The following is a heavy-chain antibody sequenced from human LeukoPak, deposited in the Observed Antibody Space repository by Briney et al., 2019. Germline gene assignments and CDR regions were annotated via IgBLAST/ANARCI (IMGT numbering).Heavy chain of an antibody. D-gene: IGHD2-2*01. Sequence: TGGSLRLSCAASGFTFDAYTMHWVRQAPGKGLEWVSLISWDGGSTYYADSVKGRFTISRDNSKNSLYLQMNSLRTEDTALYYCAKDLDSGASLWGQGTLVTVSS. CDR2: ISWDGGST. CDR1: GFTFDAYT. J-gene: IGHJ1*01. CDR3: AKDLDSGASL. V-gene: IGHV3-43*01.